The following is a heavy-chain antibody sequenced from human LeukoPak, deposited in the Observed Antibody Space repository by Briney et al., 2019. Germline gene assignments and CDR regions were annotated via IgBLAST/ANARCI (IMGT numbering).Heavy chain of an antibody. CDR2: TYYRSKWYN. CDR1: GDSVSSSSTG. CDR3: ARGGGSCDY. D-gene: IGHD2-15*01. J-gene: IGHJ4*02. Sequence: SQTLSLTCAISGDSVSSSSTGWSWIRQSPSRGLEWLGRTYYRSKWYNDYAVSVKSRITINPDTSKNQFSLQLNSVTPEDTAVYYCARGGGSCDYWGQGTLVTVSS. V-gene: IGHV6-1*01.